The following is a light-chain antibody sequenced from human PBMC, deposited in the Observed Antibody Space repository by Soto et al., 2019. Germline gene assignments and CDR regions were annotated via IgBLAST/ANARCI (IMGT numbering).Light chain of an antibody. CDR2: DAS. Sequence: DFQMTQSPSILSASVGDRVTITCRASQTISTWLAWYQQKPGKAPKVLIYDASTLGSGVPSRFSGSSSGTEFTLAISSLQPDDSATYYCQRYDGYFGQGTKLEI. J-gene: IGKJ2*01. CDR1: QTISTW. V-gene: IGKV1-5*01. CDR3: QRYDGY.